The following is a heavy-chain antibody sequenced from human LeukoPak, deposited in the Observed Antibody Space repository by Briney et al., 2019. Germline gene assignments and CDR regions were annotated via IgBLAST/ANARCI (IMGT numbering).Heavy chain of an antibody. J-gene: IGHJ5*02. CDR2: ISYDGSNK. V-gene: IGHV3-30*04. Sequence: GGSLRLSCAASGFTFSSYAMHWVRQAPGKGLEWVAVISYDGSNKYYADSVKGRFTISRDNSKNTLCLQMNSLRAEDTAVYYCARDSVLRYFDWLGGGWFDPWGQGTLVTVSS. CDR3: ARDSVLRYFDWLGGGWFDP. CDR1: GFTFSSYA. D-gene: IGHD3-9*01.